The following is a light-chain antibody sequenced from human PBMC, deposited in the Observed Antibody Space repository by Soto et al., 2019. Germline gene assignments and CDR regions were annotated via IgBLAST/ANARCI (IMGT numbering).Light chain of an antibody. J-gene: IGLJ3*02. CDR2: EIN. V-gene: IGLV1-51*01. CDR3: GTWDNSLSVVV. Sequence: QSVLTQPPSVSAAPGQMVTISGSGSTSNIAYNFVSWYQQLPGTAPKLLIYEINKRPSGISDRFSASKSGTSATLAITGLQTGDEAHYFCGTWDNSLSVVVFGGGTKLTVL. CDR1: TSNIAYNF.